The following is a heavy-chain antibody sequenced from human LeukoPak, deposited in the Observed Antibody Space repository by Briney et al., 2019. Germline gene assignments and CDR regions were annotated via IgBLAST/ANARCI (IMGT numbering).Heavy chain of an antibody. Sequence: HGESLKISCKGSGYSFTSYWIDWVRQMPGKGLEWMGIIYPGDSDIRYSPSFQGQVTISADKSISTAYLQWSSLKASDTAMYYCARPDYGDTHDAFDIWGQGTMVTVSS. CDR3: ARPDYGDTHDAFDI. CDR2: IYPGDSDI. J-gene: IGHJ3*02. V-gene: IGHV5-51*01. CDR1: GYSFTSYW. D-gene: IGHD4-17*01.